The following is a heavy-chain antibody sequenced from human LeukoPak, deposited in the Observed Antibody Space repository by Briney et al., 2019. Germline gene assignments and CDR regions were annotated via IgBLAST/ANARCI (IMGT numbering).Heavy chain of an antibody. Sequence: SVKVSCKASGGTFSSYAISWVRQAPGQGLEWMGGIIPIFGTANYAQKFQGRVTITTDESTSTAYMELSSLRSEDTAVYYCAGLSYYYDSSGQYYFDCWGQGTLVTVSS. CDR1: GGTFSSYA. V-gene: IGHV1-69*05. CDR2: IIPIFGTA. J-gene: IGHJ4*02. CDR3: AGLSYYYDSSGQYYFDC. D-gene: IGHD3-22*01.